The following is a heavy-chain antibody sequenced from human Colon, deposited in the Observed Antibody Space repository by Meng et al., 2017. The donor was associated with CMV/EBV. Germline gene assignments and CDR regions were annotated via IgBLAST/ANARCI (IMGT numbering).Heavy chain of an antibody. CDR2: INHIGIT. D-gene: IGHD2-2*01. V-gene: IGHV4-34*01. J-gene: IGHJ4*02. CDR1: GESFSLYY. CDR3: ARIKGYCSSDSCYPDY. Sequence: SETLSLTCAVYGESFSLYYWSWIRQPPGKGLEWIGEINHIGITNYNPSLKSRVTISVDTSKNQFSLKLSSVTAADTAIYYCARIKGYCSSDSCYPDYWGQGTLVTVSS.